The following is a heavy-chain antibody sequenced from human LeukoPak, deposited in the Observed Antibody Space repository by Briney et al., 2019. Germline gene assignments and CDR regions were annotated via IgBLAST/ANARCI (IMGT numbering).Heavy chain of an antibody. CDR3: AKERYSSSSNYFDY. CDR2: ISYDGSNK. D-gene: IGHD6-6*01. J-gene: IGHJ4*02. Sequence: GGSLRLSCAASGFTFSSYAMHWVRQAPGKGLEWVAVISYDGSNKYYADSVKGRFTISRDNSKNTLYLQMNSLRAEDTAVYYCAKERYSSSSNYFDYWGQGTLVTVSS. CDR1: GFTFSSYA. V-gene: IGHV3-30-3*01.